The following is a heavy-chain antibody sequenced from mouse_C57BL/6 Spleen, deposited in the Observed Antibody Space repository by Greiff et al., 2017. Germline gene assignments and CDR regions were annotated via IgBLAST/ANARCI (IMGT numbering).Heavy chain of an antibody. CDR3: ARNYGTYAMDY. V-gene: IGHV5-17*01. CDR1: GFTFSDYG. D-gene: IGHD1-1*01. J-gene: IGHJ4*01. CDR2: ISSGSSPI. Sequence: EVQLVESGGGLVKPGGSLKLSCAASGFTFSDYGLHWVRQAPEKGLEWVAYISSGSSPIYYADTVKGRFTISRDNAKNTLFLQMTSLRSEDTAMYYCARNYGTYAMDYWGQGTSVTVSS.